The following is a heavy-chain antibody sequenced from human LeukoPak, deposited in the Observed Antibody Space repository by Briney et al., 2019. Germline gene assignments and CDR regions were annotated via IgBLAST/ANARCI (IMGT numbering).Heavy chain of an antibody. CDR1: GFTLSSRW. D-gene: IGHD6-25*01. V-gene: IGHV3-7*03. J-gene: IGHJ6*02. Sequence: GGSLRLSCVVSGFTLSSRWMMWVRQAPGKGLEWMTNINRDGSEKNYVDSVKGRFTISRDNAKNSLYLQMNSLRAEDTAVYYCGGPNPLLERPSAMDVWGQGTTVTVSS. CDR3: GGPNPLLERPSAMDV. CDR2: INRDGSEK.